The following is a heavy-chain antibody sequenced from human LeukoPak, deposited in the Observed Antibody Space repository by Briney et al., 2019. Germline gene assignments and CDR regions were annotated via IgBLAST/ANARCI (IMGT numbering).Heavy chain of an antibody. CDR1: RFTFSSYG. CDR3: ARASGSYLYYYYKDV. D-gene: IGHD1-26*01. V-gene: IGHV3-21*01. J-gene: IGHJ6*03. Sequence: GGSLRLSCAASRFTFSSYGMNWVRQAPGKGLEWVSSISSGSSYKYYADSVKGRFTISRDNAKNSLYLQMNSLRAEDTAVYYCARASGSYLYYYYKDVWDKGTAVTVSS. CDR2: ISSGSSYK.